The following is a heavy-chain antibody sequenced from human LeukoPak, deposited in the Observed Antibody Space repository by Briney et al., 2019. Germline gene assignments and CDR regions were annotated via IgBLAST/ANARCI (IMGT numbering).Heavy chain of an antibody. Sequence: GGFLRLSCAASGFTFSSYAMSWVRQAPGKGLEWVSAISGSGGSTYYADSVKGRFTISRDNSKNTLYLQMNSLRAEDTAVYYCAKEIYGSGSYYSSYWGQGTLVTVSS. CDR2: ISGSGGST. V-gene: IGHV3-23*01. CDR1: GFTFSSYA. CDR3: AKEIYGSGSYYSSY. J-gene: IGHJ4*02. D-gene: IGHD3-10*01.